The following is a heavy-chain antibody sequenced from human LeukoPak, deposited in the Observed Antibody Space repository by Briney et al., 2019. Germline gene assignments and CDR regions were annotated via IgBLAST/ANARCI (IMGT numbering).Heavy chain of an antibody. CDR3: ASTPLIVIAAAGTHYYYYGMDV. D-gene: IGHD6-13*01. Sequence: GASVKVSCKASGGTFSSYAISWVRQAPGQGLEWMGGIIPIFGTANYAQKFQGRVTITADESTSTAYMELSSLRSEDTAVYYCASTPLIVIAAAGTHYYYYGMDVWGQGTTVTVSS. CDR1: GGTFSSYA. J-gene: IGHJ6*02. CDR2: IIPIFGTA. V-gene: IGHV1-69*01.